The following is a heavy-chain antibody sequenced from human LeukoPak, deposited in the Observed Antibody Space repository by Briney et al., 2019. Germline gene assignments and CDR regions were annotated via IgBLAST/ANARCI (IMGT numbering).Heavy chain of an antibody. J-gene: IGHJ4*02. CDR2: IYYSGST. CDR3: ARWDNPYFDY. V-gene: IGHV4-30-4*01. Sequence: SETLSLTCTVSGGSISSGDYYWRWIRQPPGKGLEWIGYIYYSGSTYYNPSLKSRVTISVDRSKNQFSLKLSSVTAADTAVYYCARWDNPYFDYWGQGTLVTVSS. CDR1: GGSISSGDYY. D-gene: IGHD1-14*01.